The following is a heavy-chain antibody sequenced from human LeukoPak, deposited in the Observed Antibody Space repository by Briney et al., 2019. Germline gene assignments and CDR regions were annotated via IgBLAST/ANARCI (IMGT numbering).Heavy chain of an antibody. CDR3: ARDAIDFWSGYLFALPDY. V-gene: IGHV3-33*01. CDR2: IWYDGSNK. D-gene: IGHD3-3*01. J-gene: IGHJ4*02. Sequence: PGRSLRLSCAASGFTFSSYGMHWVRQAPGKGLEWVAVIWYDGSNKYYADSVKGRFTISRDNSKNTLYLQMNSLRAEDTAVYYCARDAIDFWSGYLFALPDYWGQGTLVTVSS. CDR1: GFTFSSYG.